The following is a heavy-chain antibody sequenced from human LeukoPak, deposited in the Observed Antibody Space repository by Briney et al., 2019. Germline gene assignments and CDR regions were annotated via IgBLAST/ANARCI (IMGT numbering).Heavy chain of an antibody. D-gene: IGHD3-3*01. CDR2: INHSGST. J-gene: IGHJ4*02. V-gene: IGHV4-30-2*01. CDR3: ARGPPLWSGYYYFDY. CDR1: GGSISSGGYS. Sequence: SETLSLTCAVSGGSISSGGYSWSWIRQPPGKGLEWIGEINHSGSTNYNPSLKSRVTISVDTSKNQFSLKLSSVTAADTAVYYCARGPPLWSGYYYFDYWGQGTLVTVSS.